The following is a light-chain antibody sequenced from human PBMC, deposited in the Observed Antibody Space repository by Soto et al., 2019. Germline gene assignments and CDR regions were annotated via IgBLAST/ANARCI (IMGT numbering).Light chain of an antibody. CDR1: QDIINY. J-gene: IGKJ4*01. V-gene: IGKV1-33*01. CDR2: DAS. Sequence: IQMTQSPSSLSASVRDRVTITCQASQDIINYLNWYQQKPGKAPKLLIFDASNLETGVPSRFSGSGSGTDFILTISRLEPEDFAVYYCQQYGSSLLTFGGGTKVDI. CDR3: QQYGSSLLT.